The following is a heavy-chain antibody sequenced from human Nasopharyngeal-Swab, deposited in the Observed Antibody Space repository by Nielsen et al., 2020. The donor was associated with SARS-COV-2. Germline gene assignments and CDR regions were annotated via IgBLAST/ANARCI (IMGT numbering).Heavy chain of an antibody. CDR3: ATGPVVAPLHWFDP. Sequence: ASVKASCKVSGYTLTELSMHWVRQAPGKGLEWMGGFDPEDGETIYAQKFQGRVTMTEDTSTDTAYMELSSLRSEDTAVYYCATGPVVAPLHWFDPWGQGTLVTVSS. CDR2: FDPEDGET. CDR1: GYTLTELS. D-gene: IGHD4-23*01. J-gene: IGHJ5*02. V-gene: IGHV1-24*01.